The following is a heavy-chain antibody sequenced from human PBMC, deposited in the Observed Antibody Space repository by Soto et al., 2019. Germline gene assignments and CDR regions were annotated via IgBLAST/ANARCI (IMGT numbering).Heavy chain of an antibody. CDR2: IYYSGST. D-gene: IGHD2-2*02. Sequence: SETLSLTSTVSGGSISSGGYYWSWIRQHPGKGLEWIGYIYYSGSTYYNPSLKSRVTISVDTSKNQFSLKLSSVTAADTAVYYCARVSIRATPDGQLLYRLAFDIWGQGPMVS. CDR3: ARVSIRATPDGQLLYRLAFDI. CDR1: GGSISSGGYY. V-gene: IGHV4-31*03. J-gene: IGHJ3*02.